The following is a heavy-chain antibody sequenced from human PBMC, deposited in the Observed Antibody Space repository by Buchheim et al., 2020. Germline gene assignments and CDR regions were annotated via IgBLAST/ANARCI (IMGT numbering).Heavy chain of an antibody. V-gene: IGHV3-11*05. CDR2: LSGGSVYT. CDR3: ARDGGHCSSTACFDFDY. CDR1: GIGFSDYY. D-gene: IGHD2-2*01. Sequence: QVHLVESGGGLGKPGGSLRLSCAASGIGFSDYYMNWIRQAPGKGLEWVSYLSGGSVYTDYADSVKGRFTISRDNAKKSLYLEMDSLRAEDTAVYYCARDGGHCSSTACFDFDYWGQG. J-gene: IGHJ4*02.